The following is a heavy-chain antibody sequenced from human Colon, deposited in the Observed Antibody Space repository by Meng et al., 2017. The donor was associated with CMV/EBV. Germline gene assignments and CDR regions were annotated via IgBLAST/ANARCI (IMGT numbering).Heavy chain of an antibody. V-gene: IGHV4-39*07. J-gene: IGHJ5*02. CDR1: GASISSTDY. CDR2: IHSSGTT. CDR3: ARSGGRRRDWFDP. Sequence: SETLSPTCIISGASISSTDYWGWIRQPPGKGLEWIGNIHSSGTTYYNPSLKSRVTISVDTSKNQVSLKVNSVTAADTAVYYCARSGGRRRDWFDPWGQGTLVTVSS. D-gene: IGHD2-15*01.